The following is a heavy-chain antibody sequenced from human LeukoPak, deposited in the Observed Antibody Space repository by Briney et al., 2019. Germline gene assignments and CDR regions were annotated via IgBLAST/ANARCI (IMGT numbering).Heavy chain of an antibody. CDR2: IRSKANSYAT. V-gene: IGHV3-73*01. CDR1: GFTFSGSA. CDR3: TRRTVAAAGDY. Sequence: GGSLRLSCAASGFTFSGSAMHWVRQASGKGLEWVGRIRSKANSYATAYAASVKGRFTISRDDSKNTAYLQMNSLKTEDTAVYYCTRRTVAAAGDYWGQGTLVTVSS. J-gene: IGHJ4*02. D-gene: IGHD6-13*01.